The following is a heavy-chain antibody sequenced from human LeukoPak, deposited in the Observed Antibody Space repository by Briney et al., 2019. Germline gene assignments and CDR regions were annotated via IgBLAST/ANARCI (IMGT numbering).Heavy chain of an antibody. D-gene: IGHD2-15*01. CDR2: IKEDGSKK. V-gene: IGHV3-7*01. J-gene: IGHJ3*01. Sequence: PGGSLRLSCAASGFSFSTYWMSWVRQAPGKGLEWVANIKEDGSKKYYVDSVKGRFTISRDNAKNSLYLQMNSLRAEDTAVYYCARDSTLYCNDGTCHWGLDLWGQGTVVTVSS. CDR3: ARDSTLYCNDGTCHWGLDL. CDR1: GFSFSTYW.